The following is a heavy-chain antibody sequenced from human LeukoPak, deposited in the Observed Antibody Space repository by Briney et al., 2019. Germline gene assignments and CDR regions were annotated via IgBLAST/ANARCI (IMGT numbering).Heavy chain of an antibody. D-gene: IGHD3-3*01. Sequence: PSETLSLTCTVSGGSISSYYWSWIRQPPGKGLEWIGYIYYSGSTNYNPSLKSRVTISVDTSKNQFSLKLSSVTAADTAVYYCARAGRISLRFLEWLSWAALDYWGQGTLVTVPS. CDR2: IYYSGST. CDR3: ARAGRISLRFLEWLSWAALDY. CDR1: GGSISSYY. V-gene: IGHV4-59*01. J-gene: IGHJ4*02.